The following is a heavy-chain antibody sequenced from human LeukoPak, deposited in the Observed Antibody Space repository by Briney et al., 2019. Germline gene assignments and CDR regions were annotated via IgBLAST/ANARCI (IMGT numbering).Heavy chain of an antibody. D-gene: IGHD3-22*01. CDR2: IIPILGIA. CDR3: ARFPPAADSSYYFDY. CDR1: GGTFSSYA. J-gene: IGHJ4*02. V-gene: IGHV1-69*04. Sequence: SVKVSCKASGGTFSSYAISWVRRAPGQGLEWMGRIIPILGIANYAQKFQGRVTITADKSTSTAYMELSSLRSEDTAVYYCARFPPAADSSYYFDYWGQGTLVTVSS.